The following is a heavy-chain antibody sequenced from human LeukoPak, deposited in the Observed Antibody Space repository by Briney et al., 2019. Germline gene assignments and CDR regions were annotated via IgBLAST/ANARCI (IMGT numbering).Heavy chain of an antibody. J-gene: IGHJ4*02. CDR1: GFTFSSYW. CDR3: ATGYCSSTSCYAAHY. CDR2: INSDGSST. V-gene: IGHV3-74*01. D-gene: IGHD2-2*03. Sequence: GGSLRLSCAASGFTFSSYWMHWVRQAPGKGLEWVSRINSDGSSTSYADSVKGRFTISRDNAKNTLYLQMNSLRAEDTAVYYCATGYCSSTSCYAAHYWGQGTLVTVSS.